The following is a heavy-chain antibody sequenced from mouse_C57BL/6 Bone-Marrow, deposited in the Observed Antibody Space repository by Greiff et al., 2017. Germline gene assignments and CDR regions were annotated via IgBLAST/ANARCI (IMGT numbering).Heavy chain of an antibody. Sequence: EVKLVESGEGLVKPGGSLTLSCAASGFTFSSYAMSWVRQTPEKRLEWVAYISSGGDYHYYADTVKGRFTISRDNARNTLYLQMSSLKAEATAMYYCTRTLRFDYGGQGTTLTVSS. CDR1: GFTFSSYA. CDR2: ISSGGDYH. D-gene: IGHD1-1*01. V-gene: IGHV5-9-1*02. J-gene: IGHJ2*01. CDR3: TRTLRFDY.